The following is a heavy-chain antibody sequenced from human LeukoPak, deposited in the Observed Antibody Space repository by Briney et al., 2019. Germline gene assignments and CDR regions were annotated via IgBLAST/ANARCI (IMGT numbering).Heavy chain of an antibody. V-gene: IGHV3-15*01. CDR1: GFTFSNAW. J-gene: IGHJ4*02. CDR3: TTDPSDYDFWSGYYTPWDY. D-gene: IGHD3-3*01. Sequence: GGSLRLSCAASGFTFSNAWMSWVRQAPGKGLEWVGRIKSKTDGGTTDYAAPVKGRFTISRDDSKNTLYLQMNSLKTEDTAVYYCTTDPSDYDFWSGYYTPWDYWGQGTLVTVSS. CDR2: IKSKTDGGTT.